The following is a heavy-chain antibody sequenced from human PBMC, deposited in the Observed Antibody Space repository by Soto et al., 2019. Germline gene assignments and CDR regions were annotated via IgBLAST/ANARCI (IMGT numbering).Heavy chain of an antibody. CDR1: GYTFTDYF. CDR3: AKAPGVRGVPSNGMGV. V-gene: IGHV1-2*02. D-gene: IGHD3-10*01. CDR2: INPNNGDT. Sequence: QVQVIQSGAEVKKPGASVKVSCKASGYTFTDYFIHWVRQAPGQGLEWMGWINPNNGDTNSAPRFKYRVTLTTDTSISTAFMELSSLTSDDTAVYYCAKAPGVRGVPSNGMGVWGQGTTVTVSS. J-gene: IGHJ6*02.